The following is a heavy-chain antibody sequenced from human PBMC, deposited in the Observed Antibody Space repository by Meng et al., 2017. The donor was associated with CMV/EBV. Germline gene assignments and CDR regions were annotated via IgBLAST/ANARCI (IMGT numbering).Heavy chain of an antibody. J-gene: IGHJ6*02. CDR3: ARDNPRTGDLDV. V-gene: IGHV4-31*03. Sequence: LRLSCTVSGGSISSGGYYWSWIRQHPGKGLEWTGYIYYSGSTYYNPSLKSRVTISVDTSKNQFSLKLSSVTAADTAVYYCARDNPRTGDLDVWGQGTTVTVSS. CDR2: IYYSGST. D-gene: IGHD3-10*01. CDR1: GGSISSGGYY.